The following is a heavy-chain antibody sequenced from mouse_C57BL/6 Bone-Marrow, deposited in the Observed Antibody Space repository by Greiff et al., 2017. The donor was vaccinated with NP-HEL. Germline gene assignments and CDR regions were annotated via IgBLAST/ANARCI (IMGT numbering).Heavy chain of an antibody. CDR2: INYDGSST. Sequence: DVMLVESEGGLVQPGSSMKLSCTASGFTFSDYYMAWVRQVPEKGLEWVANINYDGSSTYYLDSLKSRFIISRDNAKNILYLQMSSLKSEDTATYYCARGELTTVDAMDYWGQGTSVTVSS. CDR1: GFTFSDYY. J-gene: IGHJ4*01. D-gene: IGHD1-1*01. CDR3: ARGELTTVDAMDY. V-gene: IGHV5-16*01.